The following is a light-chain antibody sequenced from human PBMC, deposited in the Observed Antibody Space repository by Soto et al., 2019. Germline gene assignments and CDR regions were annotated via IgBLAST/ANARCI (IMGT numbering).Light chain of an antibody. CDR3: QQRSK. CDR1: QNIHTN. V-gene: IGKV3-15*01. J-gene: IGKJ5*01. Sequence: EIVMSQSPATLSVYPGERATLSCRAGQNIHTNLAWYQQKPGQAPRLLFYGASTGATGLPARFSGSGSGTEFTLTINSLQAEDCAVYYCQQRSKFGQGTRLEIK. CDR2: GAS.